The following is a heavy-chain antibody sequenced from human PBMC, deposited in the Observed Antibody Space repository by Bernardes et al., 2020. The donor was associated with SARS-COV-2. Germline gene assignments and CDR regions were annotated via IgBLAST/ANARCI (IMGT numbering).Heavy chain of an antibody. D-gene: IGHD6-13*01. V-gene: IGHV4-39*01. CDR2: LYSSGNS. Sequence: SETLSLTCTVSGASISSSNYYWGWIRQPPGKGLEWIGSLYSSGNSYYNPSLQSRVRGSVDTSKNQFSLKLSSVTAADTAVYYCATGGAAVGTGDYWGQGTLVTVSS. CDR1: GASISSSNYY. J-gene: IGHJ4*02. CDR3: ATGGAAVGTGDY.